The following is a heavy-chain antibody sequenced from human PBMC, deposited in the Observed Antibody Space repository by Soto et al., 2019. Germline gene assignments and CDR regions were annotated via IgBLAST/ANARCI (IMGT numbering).Heavy chain of an antibody. CDR3: AKDRETYYDILTGYYFVTHIGFFDY. CDR1: GFTFSSYA. V-gene: IGHV3-23*01. Sequence: GGSLRLSCAASGFTFSSYAMSWVRQAPGKGLEWVSAISGSGGSTYYADSVKGRFTISRDNSKNTLYLQMNSLRAEDTAVYYCAKDRETYYDILTGYYFVTHIGFFDYWGQGTLVTVSS. J-gene: IGHJ4*02. CDR2: ISGSGGST. D-gene: IGHD3-9*01.